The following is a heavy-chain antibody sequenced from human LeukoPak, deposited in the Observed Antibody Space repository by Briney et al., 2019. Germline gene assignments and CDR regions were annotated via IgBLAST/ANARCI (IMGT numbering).Heavy chain of an antibody. V-gene: IGHV3-23*01. D-gene: IGHD3-3*01. CDR2: ISGGSGST. Sequence: GGSLRLSCAASGFTFSSYAMSWVRQAPGKGLAWVSTISGGSGSTYCADSVEGRFTISRDNSKNTLYLQMNSLRDEDTAVYYCARVYWSGPYYYGMDVWGQGTTVTVSS. CDR3: ARVYWSGPYYYGMDV. CDR1: GFTFSSYA. J-gene: IGHJ6*02.